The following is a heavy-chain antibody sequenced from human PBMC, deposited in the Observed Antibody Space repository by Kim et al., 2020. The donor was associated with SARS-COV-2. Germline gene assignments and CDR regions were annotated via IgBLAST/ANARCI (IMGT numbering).Heavy chain of an antibody. CDR1: GFSFSSYG. CDR2: IWYDGSKK. J-gene: IGHJ6*02. V-gene: IGHV3-33*01. CDR3: ARVWRMGMRHYGMDV. D-gene: IGHD2-8*02. Sequence: GGSLRLSCAASGFSFSSYGMHWVRQAPGKGLEWVAVIWYDGSKKYYTESVKGRFTISRDNSKNTLYLQMNSLRAEDTAVYYCARVWRMGMRHYGMDVWGQGTTVIVSS.